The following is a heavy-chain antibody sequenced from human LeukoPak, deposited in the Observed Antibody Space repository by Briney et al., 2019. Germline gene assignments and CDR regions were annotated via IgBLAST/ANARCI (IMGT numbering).Heavy chain of an antibody. Sequence: GASVKVSCKASGYTFTSYGISWVRQAPGQGLEWMGWISAYNGNTNYAQKLQGRVTMTTDTSTSTAYMELRSLRSDDTAVYYCARGGYSYGLLYYYYMDVWGKGTTVTVSS. V-gene: IGHV1-18*01. CDR1: GYTFTSYG. CDR3: ARGGYSYGLLYYYYMDV. D-gene: IGHD5-18*01. J-gene: IGHJ6*03. CDR2: ISAYNGNT.